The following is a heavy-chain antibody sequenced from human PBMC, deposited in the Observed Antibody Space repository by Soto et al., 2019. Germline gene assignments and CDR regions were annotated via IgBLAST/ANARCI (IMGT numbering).Heavy chain of an antibody. CDR2: ISGYNGNT. V-gene: IGHV1-18*01. Sequence: ASVKVSCKASGYTFSSYGINWVRQAPGQGLEWMGWISGYNGNTNYAQKFQDRVTMTTDTSASTAYMELWSLRSDDTAMYYCARDHSSSWHDFDSWGQGTLVTVSS. CDR1: GYTFSSYG. J-gene: IGHJ4*02. D-gene: IGHD6-13*01. CDR3: ARDHSSSWHDFDS.